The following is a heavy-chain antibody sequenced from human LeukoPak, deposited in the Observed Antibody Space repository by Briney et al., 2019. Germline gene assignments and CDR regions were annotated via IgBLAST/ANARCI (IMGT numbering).Heavy chain of an antibody. CDR2: INPNSGGT. Sequence: ASVKVSCKASGYTFTGYYMHWVRQAPGQGLEWMGWINPNSGGTNYAQKFQGRVTMTRDTSISTAYMELSRLRSDDTAVYYCAKTRGGPAAGRAFDIWGQGTMVTVSS. J-gene: IGHJ3*02. CDR1: GYTFTGYY. V-gene: IGHV1-2*02. CDR3: AKTRGGPAAGRAFDI. D-gene: IGHD6-13*01.